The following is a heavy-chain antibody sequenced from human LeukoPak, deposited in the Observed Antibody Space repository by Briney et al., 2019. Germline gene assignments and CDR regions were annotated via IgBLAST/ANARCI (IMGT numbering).Heavy chain of an antibody. CDR1: GGSFSGYY. Sequence: PSETLSLTCAVYGGSFSGYYWSWIRQPPGKGLEWIGEINHSGSTNYNPSLKSRVTISVDTSKNQFSLKLSSVTAADTAVYYCASTYYDILTGYYCERYFDYWGQGTLVTVSS. CDR3: ASTYYDILTGYYCERYFDY. CDR2: INHSGST. J-gene: IGHJ4*02. V-gene: IGHV4-34*01. D-gene: IGHD3-9*01.